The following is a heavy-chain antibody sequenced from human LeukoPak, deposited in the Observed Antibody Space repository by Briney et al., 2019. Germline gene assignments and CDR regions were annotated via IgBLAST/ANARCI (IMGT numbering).Heavy chain of an antibody. CDR3: ASALSTLDAFDI. CDR1: GGSISSYY. Sequence: SETLSLTCTVSGGSISSYYWSWIRQPPGKGLEWIGYIYYSGSTNYNPSLKGRVTMSVDTSKNQFSLKLSSVTAADTAVYYCASALSTLDAFDIWGQGTMVTVSS. V-gene: IGHV4-59*01. CDR2: IYYSGST. J-gene: IGHJ3*02. D-gene: IGHD2-2*01.